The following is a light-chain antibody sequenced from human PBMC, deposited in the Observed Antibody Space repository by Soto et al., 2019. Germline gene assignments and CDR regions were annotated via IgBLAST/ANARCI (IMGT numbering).Light chain of an antibody. CDR1: KLGHKY. CDR2: KDT. J-gene: IGLJ2*01. V-gene: IGLV3-1*01. Sequence: SSELTQPPSVSVSPGQTATITCSGDKLGHKYACWYQQKPGQPPVVVIYKDTNRPPGIPERISGSNSGNTATLTISGTQAMDEADYYCQVWDSSTVVFGGGTQLTVL. CDR3: QVWDSSTVV.